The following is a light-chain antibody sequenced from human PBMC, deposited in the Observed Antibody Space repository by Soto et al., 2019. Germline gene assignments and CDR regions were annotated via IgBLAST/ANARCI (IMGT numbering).Light chain of an antibody. V-gene: IGLV7-43*01. CDR2: STT. CDR3: LLYYGSPQPNWV. J-gene: IGLJ3*02. CDR1: TGPVTSGYY. Sequence: QTVVTQEPSLTVSPGGTVTLTCASSTGPVTSGYYPNWFQQKPGQAPRPLIYSTTNKHSWTPARFSGSLLGGKAALTLSGVQPDDEAEYYCLLYYGSPQPNWVFGGGTKLTVL.